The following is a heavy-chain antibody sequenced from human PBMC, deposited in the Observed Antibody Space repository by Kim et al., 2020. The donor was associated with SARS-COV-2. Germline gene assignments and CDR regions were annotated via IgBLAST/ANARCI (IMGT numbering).Heavy chain of an antibody. Sequence: GGSLRLSCAASGFIFDDYYMTWIRQAPGKGLEWVSYISPSSTYTNYADSVKGRFTISRDNARNSLYLQMNSLRAEDTALYYCARDISGGRDGMDVWGQGT. CDR3: ARDISGGRDGMDV. D-gene: IGHD6-19*01. J-gene: IGHJ6*02. CDR2: ISPSSTYT. V-gene: IGHV3-11*06. CDR1: GFIFDDYY.